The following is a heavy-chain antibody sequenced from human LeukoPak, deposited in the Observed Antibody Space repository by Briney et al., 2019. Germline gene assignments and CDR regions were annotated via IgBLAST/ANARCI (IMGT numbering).Heavy chain of an antibody. D-gene: IGHD4-17*01. CDR3: ARDGGYGDPFDY. CDR1: GFTFSGYA. Sequence: PGGSLRLSCVASGFTFSGYAMHWVRQAPGQGLEYVSAISDDGTSTYYADSVKGRCTISRDNSKNTLDLQVGSLRAEDTAVYYCARDGGYGDPFDYWGQGTLVTVSS. CDR2: ISDDGTST. V-gene: IGHV3-64*02. J-gene: IGHJ4*02.